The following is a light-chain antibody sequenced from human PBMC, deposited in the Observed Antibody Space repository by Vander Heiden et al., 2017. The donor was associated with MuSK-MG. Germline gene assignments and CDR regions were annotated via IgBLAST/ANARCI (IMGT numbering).Light chain of an antibody. CDR2: EVS. CDR1: SSDVGGYNY. Sequence: QSALPQPPSASESPGQSVTISCTGTSSDVGGYNYVSWYQQHPGKAPKLMIYEVSKRPSGVPDRFSGSKSGNTASLTVSGLQAEDEADYYCSSYAGSNNLVFGGGTKLTVL. V-gene: IGLV2-8*01. CDR3: SSYAGSNNLV. J-gene: IGLJ2*01.